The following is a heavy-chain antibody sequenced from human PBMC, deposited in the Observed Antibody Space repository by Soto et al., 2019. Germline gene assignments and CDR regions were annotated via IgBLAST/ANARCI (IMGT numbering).Heavy chain of an antibody. CDR1: GGSISSGGTGSY. J-gene: IGHJ4*02. CDR2: IYYTGNT. V-gene: IGHV4-31*03. CDR3: ASGHDAYKVRY. Sequence: QVQLQESGPGLVKPSQTLSLTCTVSGGSISSGGTGSYWTWIRQLPGKGLEWIGYIYYTGNTYYTPSLKSRPTLSIDTSENQFSLKLTSVTAAHTAVYFCASGHDAYKVRYWGQGTLVTVSS. D-gene: IGHD1-1*01.